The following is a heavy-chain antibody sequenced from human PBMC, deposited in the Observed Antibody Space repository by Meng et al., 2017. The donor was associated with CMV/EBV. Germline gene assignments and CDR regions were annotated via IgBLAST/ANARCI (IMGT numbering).Heavy chain of an antibody. Sequence: WAASGFTFSSYAMSWVRQAPGKGLEWVSAISGSGGSTYYADSVKGRFTISRDNSKNTLYLQMNSLRAEDTAVYYCAKGEQWLAPRFDYWGQGTLVTVSS. CDR3: AKGEQWLAPRFDY. J-gene: IGHJ4*02. D-gene: IGHD6-19*01. V-gene: IGHV3-23*01. CDR2: ISGSGGST. CDR1: GFTFSSYA.